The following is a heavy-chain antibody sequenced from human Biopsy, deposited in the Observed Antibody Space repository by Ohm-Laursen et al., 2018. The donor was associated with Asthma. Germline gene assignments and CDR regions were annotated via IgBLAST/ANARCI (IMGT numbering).Heavy chain of an antibody. CDR2: IYSGGTS. Sequence: SLRLSCAASGFAVSRDHMFWVRQAPGKGLEWVSVIYSGGTSHTADSVRGRFTISRDYSKNTLYLQMHSLRAGDTAVYYCAKDVVWFRELGGMDVWGQGTTVTVSS. D-gene: IGHD3-10*01. CDR3: AKDVVWFRELGGMDV. V-gene: IGHV3-66*01. CDR1: GFAVSRDH. J-gene: IGHJ6*02.